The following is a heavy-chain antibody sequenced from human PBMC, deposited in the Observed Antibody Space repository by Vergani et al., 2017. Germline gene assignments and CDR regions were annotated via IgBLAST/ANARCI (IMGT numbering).Heavy chain of an antibody. J-gene: IGHJ4*02. D-gene: IGHD6-19*01. CDR2: ISTSGST. CDR1: GGSLSSGSYY. Sequence: QVQLQESGPGLVKPSQTLSLTCTVSGGSLSSGSYYWSWIRQPAGKGLEWIGRISTSGSTNYNPSLKGRVTISVDTSKNQFSLKLSSVTAADTAVYYCARQGREAGTGPVYFDYWGQGTLVTVSS. CDR3: ARQGREAGTGPVYFDY. V-gene: IGHV4-61*02.